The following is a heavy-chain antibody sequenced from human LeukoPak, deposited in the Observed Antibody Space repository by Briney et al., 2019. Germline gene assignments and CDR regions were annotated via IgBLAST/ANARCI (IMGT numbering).Heavy chain of an antibody. Sequence: GASVKVSCKASGYTFTSYGISWVRQAPGQGLEWMGWISAYNGNTNYAQKLQGRVTMTTDTSTSTAYMELRSLRSDDTAVYYCARVLGGELQYYFDYWGQGTLVTVSS. CDR1: GYTFTSYG. V-gene: IGHV1-18*01. J-gene: IGHJ4*02. CDR3: ARVLGGELQYYFDY. CDR2: ISAYNGNT. D-gene: IGHD1-26*01.